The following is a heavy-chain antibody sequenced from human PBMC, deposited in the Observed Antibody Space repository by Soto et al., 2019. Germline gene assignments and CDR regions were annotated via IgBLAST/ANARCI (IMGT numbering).Heavy chain of an antibody. CDR2: ISAYNGDT. Sequence: QVQLVQSGAEVAKPGDSVKVSCKSSGYTFSDYGISWVRQAPGQGLERMGWISAYNGDTNYAHKFKDRVNMTTDTSTITAYLELRSLRSYVTAVYYCARTGGVLEWLSTFDYWGQGNLVTVSS. D-gene: IGHD3-3*01. CDR1: GYTFSDYG. V-gene: IGHV1-18*01. J-gene: IGHJ4*02. CDR3: ARTGGVLEWLSTFDY.